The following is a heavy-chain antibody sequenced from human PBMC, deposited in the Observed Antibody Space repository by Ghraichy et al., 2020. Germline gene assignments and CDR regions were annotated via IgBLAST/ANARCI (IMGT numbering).Heavy chain of an antibody. CDR3: ARSHTGKVRGVTNYGMDV. V-gene: IGHV4-4*07. Sequence: SETLSLTCTVSGGSISSYYWCWIRLPAGKGLEWIGRIYISGSTNYYPSLKTRVTMSVYTSKNQFSLKLSSVTAADTAVYSRARSHTGKVRGVTNYGMDVWGQGTTVTVSS. J-gene: IGHJ6*02. D-gene: IGHD3-10*01. CDR2: IYISGST. CDR1: GGSISSYY.